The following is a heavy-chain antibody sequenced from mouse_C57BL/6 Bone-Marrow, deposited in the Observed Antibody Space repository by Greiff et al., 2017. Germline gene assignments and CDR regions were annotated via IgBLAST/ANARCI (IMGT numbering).Heavy chain of an antibody. CDR2: IDPSDSYT. J-gene: IGHJ4*01. Sequence: QVQLQQPGAELVMPGASVKLSCKASGYTFTSYCMHWVKQRPGQGLEWIGEIDPSDSYTNYHQKFKGKSTLTVDKSSSTAYMQLSSLTSEDSAVYYYARGDDPEDYWGQGTSVTVSP. D-gene: IGHD2-3*01. CDR1: GYTFTSYC. CDR3: ARGDDPEDY. V-gene: IGHV1-69*01.